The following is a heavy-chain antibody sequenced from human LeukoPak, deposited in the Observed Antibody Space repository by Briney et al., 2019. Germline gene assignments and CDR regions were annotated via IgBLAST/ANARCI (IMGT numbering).Heavy chain of an antibody. CDR1: GNYW. D-gene: IGHD2/OR15-2a*01. Sequence: GGSLRLSCAASGNYWMHWVRQVPGKGLVWVSHINSDGSWTSYADSVKGRFPISKDNAKNTVYLQMNSLRAEDTAVYYCVSFYETYWGRGTLVTVSS. J-gene: IGHJ4*02. V-gene: IGHV3-74*01. CDR2: INSDGSWT. CDR3: VSFYETY.